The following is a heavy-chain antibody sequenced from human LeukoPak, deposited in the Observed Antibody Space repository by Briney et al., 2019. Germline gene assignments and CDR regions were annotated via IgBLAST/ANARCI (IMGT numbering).Heavy chain of an antibody. CDR2: IKQDGSEK. CDR1: GFTFSSYW. J-gene: IGHJ2*01. V-gene: IGHV3-7*01. CDR3: AKVRATIRGYFDL. Sequence: GGSLRLSCAPSGFTFSSYWMSWVRQAPGKGLEWVANIKQDGSEKYYVDSVKGRFTISRDNSINTLYLQMNSLRTEDTAVYYCAKVRATIRGYFDLWGRGTLVTVSS. D-gene: IGHD5-24*01.